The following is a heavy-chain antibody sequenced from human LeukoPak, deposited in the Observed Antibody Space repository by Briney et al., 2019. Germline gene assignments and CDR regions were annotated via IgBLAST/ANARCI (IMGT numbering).Heavy chain of an antibody. Sequence: GGSLRLSCAASGFTFSSYAVHWVRQAPGKGLEWVAVISYDGSNKYYADSVKGRFTISRDNSKNTLYLQMNSLRAEDTAVYYCAKDRLAAAGTSEFDYWGQGTLVTVSS. D-gene: IGHD6-13*01. J-gene: IGHJ4*02. CDR2: ISYDGSNK. V-gene: IGHV3-30*04. CDR1: GFTFSSYA. CDR3: AKDRLAAAGTSEFDY.